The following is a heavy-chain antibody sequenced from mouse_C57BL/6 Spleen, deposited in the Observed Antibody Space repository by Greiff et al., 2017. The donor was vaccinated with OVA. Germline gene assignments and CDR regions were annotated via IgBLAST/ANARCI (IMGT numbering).Heavy chain of an antibody. D-gene: IGHD2-4*01. CDR1: GYAFSSSW. CDR3: ATGYDYEY. V-gene: IGHV1-82*01. Sequence: VQLQQSGPELVKPGASVKISCKASGYAFSSSWMNWVKQRPGQGLEWIGRIYPGDGDTNYNGKFKGKATLTADKSSSTAYMQLSSLTSEDSAVCLCATGYDYEYWGQGTTLTVSS. CDR2: IYPGDGDT. J-gene: IGHJ2*01.